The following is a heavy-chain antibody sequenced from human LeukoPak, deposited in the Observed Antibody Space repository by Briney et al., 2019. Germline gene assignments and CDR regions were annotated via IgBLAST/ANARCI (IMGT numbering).Heavy chain of an antibody. CDR1: GGTFSSYA. CDR3: ATTGVYYDYVWGSYRPTYCFDY. J-gene: IGHJ4*02. CDR2: IIPIFGTA. Sequence: GASVKVSCKASGGTFSSYAISWVRQAPGQGLEWMGGIIPIFGTANYAQKFQGRVTITADESTSTAYMELSSLRSADTAVYYCATTGVYYDYVWGSYRPTYCFDYWGQGTLVTVSS. V-gene: IGHV1-69*13. D-gene: IGHD3-16*02.